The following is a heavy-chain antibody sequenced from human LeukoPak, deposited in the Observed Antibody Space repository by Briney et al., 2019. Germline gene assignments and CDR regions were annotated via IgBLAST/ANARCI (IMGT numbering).Heavy chain of an antibody. D-gene: IGHD4-23*01. CDR3: AKEGRWTLLGFDY. V-gene: IGHV3-30*02. Sequence: PGGSLKLSCAASGFTFSGSGMHWVRQAPGKGLEWVAFIRSDGSNKYYADSVQGRFTISRDNSKNTLYLQMNSLRAEDTAVYYCAKEGRWTLLGFDYWGQGTLVTVSS. CDR2: IRSDGSNK. CDR1: GFTFSGSG. J-gene: IGHJ4*02.